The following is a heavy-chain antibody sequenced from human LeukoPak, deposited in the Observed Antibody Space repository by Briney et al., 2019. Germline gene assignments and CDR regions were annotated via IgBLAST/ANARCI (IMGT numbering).Heavy chain of an antibody. V-gene: IGHV3-21*04. CDR1: GFSFSSYN. D-gene: IGHD3-10*01. CDR2: ISSSRGNT. J-gene: IGHJ4*02. CDR3: AISGLGFGEFRGLDY. Sequence: GGSLRVSCAASGFSFSSYNMIWVRQAPGKGLEWASSISSSRGNTYYADSVKGRFTISRDTSKNALYLQMNSLRAEDTAIYYCAISGLGFGEFRGLDYWGQGTLVTVSS.